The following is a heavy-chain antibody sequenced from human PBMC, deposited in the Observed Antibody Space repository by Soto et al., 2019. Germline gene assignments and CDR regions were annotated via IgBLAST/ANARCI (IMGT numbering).Heavy chain of an antibody. Sequence: EVQLVESGGGLVQPGGSLRLSCAASGFTFSSYEMNWVRQAPGQGLEWVSYISSSGTTIYYADSVKGRFTISRDNPKKSLFLQMNSLRAEDTAVYYCARDLIAARRYFYNYGLDGWGQGTTVTVSS. CDR2: ISSSGTTI. D-gene: IGHD6-6*01. V-gene: IGHV3-48*03. J-gene: IGHJ6*02. CDR3: ARDLIAARRYFYNYGLDG. CDR1: GFTFSSYE.